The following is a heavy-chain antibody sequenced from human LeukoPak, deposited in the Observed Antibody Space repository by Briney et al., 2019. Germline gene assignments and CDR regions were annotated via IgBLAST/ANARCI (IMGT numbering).Heavy chain of an antibody. J-gene: IGHJ4*02. V-gene: IGHV3-23*01. CDR1: GFTLTSFA. Sequence: GGSLRLSCVASGFTLTSFAMSWVRQAPGKGLEWVSAISGSGGSTYYADSVKGRFTISRDNSKNTLYLQMNSLRAEDTAVYYCAKDGRRVAYYYDSSGYSHFDYWGQGPLVTVSS. CDR3: AKDGRRVAYYYDSSGYSHFDY. CDR2: ISGSGGST. D-gene: IGHD3-22*01.